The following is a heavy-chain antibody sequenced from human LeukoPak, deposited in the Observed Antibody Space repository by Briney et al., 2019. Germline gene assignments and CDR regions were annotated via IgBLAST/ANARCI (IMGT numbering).Heavy chain of an antibody. CDR2: ISGSGGSI. CDR1: GSTFSNYA. J-gene: IGHJ4*02. D-gene: IGHD6-13*01. V-gene: IGHV3-23*01. CDR3: AKGDLSAAAGDF. Sequence: QPGGSLRLSCAASGSTFSNYAMSWVREAPGKGLGWVSIISGSGGSIYYADSVKGRFTISRDNSKKKFYLQMNSLRAEDTAVYYCAKGDLSAAAGDFWGQGTLVTVSS.